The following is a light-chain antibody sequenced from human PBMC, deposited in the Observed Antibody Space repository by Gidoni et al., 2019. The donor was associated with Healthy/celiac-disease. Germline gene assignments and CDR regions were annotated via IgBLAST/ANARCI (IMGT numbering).Light chain of an antibody. V-gene: IGKV1-39*01. CDR1: QSISSY. CDR3: QQSYSTGFT. Sequence: DIQMTQSPSSLSASVGDRVTITCRASQSISSYLNWYQQKPGKAPKLLIYAASSLQSGVPSMFSGSGSGTYFTLTISSLQPEDFATYYCQQSYSTGFTFGPGTKVDIK. J-gene: IGKJ3*01. CDR2: AAS.